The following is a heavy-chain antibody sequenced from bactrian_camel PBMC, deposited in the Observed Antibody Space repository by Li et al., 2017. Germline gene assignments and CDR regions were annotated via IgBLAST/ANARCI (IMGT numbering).Heavy chain of an antibody. J-gene: IGHJ4*01. V-gene: IGHV3S31*01. CDR1: GYTGNNYC. D-gene: IGHD4*01. CDR3: AADSLTRLCDRAPYSY. CDR2: IFNGGSST. Sequence: VLLVESGGGSVQAGGSLTLSCLVTGYTGNNYCIGWFRQVPGKEREGVAAIFNGGSSTYYADSVKGRFTISQDSAKNTLMLQMNSLKTEDTAVYYCAADSLTRLCDRAPYSYWGQGTQVTVST.